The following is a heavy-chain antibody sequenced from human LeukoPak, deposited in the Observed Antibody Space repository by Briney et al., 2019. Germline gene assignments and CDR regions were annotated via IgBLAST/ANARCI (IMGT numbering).Heavy chain of an antibody. CDR3: AKSGSTSFGNWFNP. V-gene: IGHV3-33*06. J-gene: IGHJ5*02. Sequence: QPGGSLRLSCAASGFTFSSYGMHWVRQAPGKGLEWVAVIWYDGSNKYYADSVKGGFTISRDNSKNTLYLQMNSLRGEDTAVYYCAKSGSTSFGNWFNPWGQGTLVTVSS. CDR1: GFTFSSYG. D-gene: IGHD2-2*01. CDR2: IWYDGSNK.